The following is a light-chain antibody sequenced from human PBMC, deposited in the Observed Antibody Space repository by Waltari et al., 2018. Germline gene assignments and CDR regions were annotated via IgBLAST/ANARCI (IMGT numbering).Light chain of an antibody. J-gene: IGLJ1*01. CDR3: CSYAGHSTYV. CDR2: EVS. Sequence: QSALTQPASVSGSPGQSITISCTGTSSDVGNYNLVSWYPPHPGKAPTLMIYEVSQRPSGCSNRFSGSKSGNTASLAIAGLEPEDETDYYCCSYAGHSTYVFGTGTKVTVL. CDR1: SSDVGNYNL. V-gene: IGLV2-23*02.